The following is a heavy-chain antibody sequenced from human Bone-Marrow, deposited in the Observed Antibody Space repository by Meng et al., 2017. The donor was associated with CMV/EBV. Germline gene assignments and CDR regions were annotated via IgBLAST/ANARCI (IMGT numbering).Heavy chain of an antibody. CDR1: GFTFSSYE. D-gene: IGHD6-19*01. V-gene: IGHV3-48*03. CDR2: ISSSGSTI. CDR3: AGIAVAGRGG. J-gene: IGHJ4*02. Sequence: LSLTCAASGFTFSSYEMNWVRQAPGKGLEWVSYISSSGSTIYYADSVKGRFTISRDNAKNSLYLQMNSLRAEDTAVYYCAGIAVAGRGGWGQGTLVTVSS.